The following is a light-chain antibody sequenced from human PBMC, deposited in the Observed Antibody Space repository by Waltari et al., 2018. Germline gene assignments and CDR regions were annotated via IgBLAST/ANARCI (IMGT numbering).Light chain of an antibody. CDR2: WAS. J-gene: IGKJ1*01. Sequence: DIVMTQSPDSLAVSLGERATINCKSSQSVLYSSNNKNDLAWYQQKPGQPPKLLIYWASTRESVVPDRFSGSGSGTDFTLTISSLQAEDVAVYYCQQYYNIPWTFGQGTKVEIK. V-gene: IGKV4-1*01. CDR1: QSVLYSSNNKND. CDR3: QQYYNIPWT.